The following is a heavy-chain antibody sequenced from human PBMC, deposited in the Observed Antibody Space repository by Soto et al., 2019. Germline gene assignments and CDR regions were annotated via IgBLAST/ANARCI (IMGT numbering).Heavy chain of an antibody. CDR1: GFAFGNYW. Sequence: EVQLVESGGDLVQPGGSLRLSCAASGFAFGNYWMSWVRQAPGKGLEWLATIKRDASEKKYVDSVKGRFTMSRDNAKNSLYLQMDRLRAEDTAVYYCARDSRYGSGSSVNHNLDYWGHGTLVTVSS. J-gene: IGHJ4*01. D-gene: IGHD3-10*01. CDR2: IKRDASEK. CDR3: ARDSRYGSGSSVNHNLDY. V-gene: IGHV3-7*01.